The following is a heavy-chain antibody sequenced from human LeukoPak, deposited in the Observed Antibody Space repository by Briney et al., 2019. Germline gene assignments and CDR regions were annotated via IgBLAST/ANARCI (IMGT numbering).Heavy chain of an antibody. Sequence: SETLSLTCTVSGGSISSYYWSWIRQPPGKGLEWIGYIYYSGSTNYNPSLKSRVTISVDTSKNQFSLKLSSATAADTAVYYCARHVGWVVPAASFDYWGQGTLVTVSS. CDR3: ARHVGWVVPAASFDY. J-gene: IGHJ4*02. CDR1: GGSISSYY. V-gene: IGHV4-59*08. D-gene: IGHD2-2*01. CDR2: IYYSGST.